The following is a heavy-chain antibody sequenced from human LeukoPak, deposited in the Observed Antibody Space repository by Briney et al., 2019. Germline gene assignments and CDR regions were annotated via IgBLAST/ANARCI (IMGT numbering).Heavy chain of an antibody. CDR2: ISSSGSTI. Sequence: GGSLRLSCAASGFTFSDYYMSWIRQAPGKGLEWVSYISSSGSTIYYADSVKGRFTIFRDNAKNSLYLQMNSLRAEDTAVYYCAGFGEFLDAFDIWGQGTMVTVSS. D-gene: IGHD3-10*01. CDR1: GFTFSDYY. J-gene: IGHJ3*02. V-gene: IGHV3-11*01. CDR3: AGFGEFLDAFDI.